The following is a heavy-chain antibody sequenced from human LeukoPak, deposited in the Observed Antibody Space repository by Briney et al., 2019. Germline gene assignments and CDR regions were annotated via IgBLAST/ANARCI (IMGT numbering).Heavy chain of an antibody. CDR1: GGSISTYY. CDR2: VYYSGST. CDR3: ARVSGYSYGYGYYYYMDV. J-gene: IGHJ6*03. Sequence: SETLSLTCTVSGGSISTYYWSWIRQPPGKGLEWIGYVYYSGSTNYNPSLKSRVTIPADTSKNQFSLKLSSVTAADTAVYYCARVSGYSYGYGYYYYMDVWGKGTTVTVSS. V-gene: IGHV4-59*01. D-gene: IGHD5-18*01.